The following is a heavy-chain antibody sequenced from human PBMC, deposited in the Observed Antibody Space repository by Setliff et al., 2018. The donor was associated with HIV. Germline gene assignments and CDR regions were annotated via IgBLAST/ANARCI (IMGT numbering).Heavy chain of an antibody. J-gene: IGHJ4*02. Sequence: SETLSLTCAVYGGSFSGYCWSWIRQPPGKGLEWIGEMQHSGRTNYNPSLRSRVTTSVDTSKSQFSLKLSSVTAADTAVYYCVGSDYYYDSSGYYYYWGQGTLVTVSS. CDR3: VGSDYYYDSSGYYYY. CDR1: GGSFSGYC. CDR2: MQHSGRT. D-gene: IGHD3-22*01. V-gene: IGHV4-34*01.